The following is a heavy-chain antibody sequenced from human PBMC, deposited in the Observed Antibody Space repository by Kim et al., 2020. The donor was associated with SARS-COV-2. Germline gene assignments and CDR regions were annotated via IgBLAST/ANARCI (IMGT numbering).Heavy chain of an antibody. CDR3: AKSVVVVPAAISTKEKYFQH. Sequence: GGSLRLSCAASGFTFSSYAMSWVRQAPGKGLEWVSAISGSGGSTYYADSVKGRFTISRDNSKNTLYLQMNSLRAEDTAVYYCAKSVVVVPAAISTKEKYFQHWGQGTLVTVSS. V-gene: IGHV3-23*01. D-gene: IGHD2-2*01. J-gene: IGHJ1*01. CDR1: GFTFSSYA. CDR2: ISGSGGST.